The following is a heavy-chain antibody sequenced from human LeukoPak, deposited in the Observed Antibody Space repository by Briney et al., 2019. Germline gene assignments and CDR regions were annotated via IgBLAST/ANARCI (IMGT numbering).Heavy chain of an antibody. CDR1: GFTLSSYA. D-gene: IGHD3-10*01. Sequence: GGSLRLSCAASGFTLSSYALSWVRQAPGKGLEWVSAISGSDDRTFYADSVKGRFTISRDSSKNTLYLQMNSLRAEDTAVYYCYASGSSFDYWGQGTLVTLSS. CDR2: ISGSDDRT. V-gene: IGHV3-23*01. CDR3: YASGSSFDY. J-gene: IGHJ4*02.